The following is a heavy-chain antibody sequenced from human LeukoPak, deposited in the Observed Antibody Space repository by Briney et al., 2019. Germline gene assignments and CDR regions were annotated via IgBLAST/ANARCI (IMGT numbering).Heavy chain of an antibody. J-gene: IGHJ3*02. CDR3: AMIVVVTSRAFDI. CDR1: GFTFSNAY. D-gene: IGHD3-22*01. V-gene: IGHV3-15*01. CDR2: IKTILDGGRT. Sequence: GGSLGLSCVASGFTFSNAYMSWVRQAPGKGLEWVGRIKTILDGGRTDYAAPVKGRFTISRDDSKNTLYLQMNSLRAEDTAVYYCAMIVVVTSRAFDIWGQGTMVTVSS.